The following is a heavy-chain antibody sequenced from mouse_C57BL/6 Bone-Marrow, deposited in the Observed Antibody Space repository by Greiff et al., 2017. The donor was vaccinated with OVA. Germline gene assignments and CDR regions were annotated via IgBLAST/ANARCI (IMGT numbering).Heavy chain of an antibody. CDR1: GYTFTSYT. D-gene: IGHD1-1*01. Sequence: VKLQQSGAELARPGASVKMSCKASGYTFTSYTMHWVKQRPEQGLVWIGYINPSSGYTKYNQKFKDKATLTADKSSSTAYMQLSSLTSEDSAVYYCARPGSSPLDYWGQGTSVTVSS. CDR2: INPSSGYT. CDR3: ARPGSSPLDY. V-gene: IGHV1-4*01. J-gene: IGHJ4*01.